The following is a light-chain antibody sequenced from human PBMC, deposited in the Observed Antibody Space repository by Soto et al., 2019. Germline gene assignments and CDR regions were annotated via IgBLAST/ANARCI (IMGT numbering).Light chain of an antibody. Sequence: DIQMTQSPSSLSASVGDRVTITCRASQSISSFLTWYQQKAGKAPKLLIYAASSLQSGVPSRFTASGSGPDFTLTISSLQPEDFATYFCQQSYTTPITFGQGTRLEI. J-gene: IGKJ5*01. CDR2: AAS. CDR1: QSISSF. CDR3: QQSYTTPIT. V-gene: IGKV1-39*01.